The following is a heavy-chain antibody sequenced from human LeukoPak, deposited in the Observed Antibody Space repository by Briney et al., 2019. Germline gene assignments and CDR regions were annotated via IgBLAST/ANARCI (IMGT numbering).Heavy chain of an antibody. CDR1: GFSDYY. CDR3: ARGSAFGGAYYYYYMDV. Sequence: KPGGSLRLPCAASGFSDYYMSWIRQAPGKGLEWLSFISSRDETVHYTDSVKGRFTISRDNAKNSLYLLMNSLRAEDTAVYYCARGSAFGGAYYYYYMDVWGKGTTVTVSS. J-gene: IGHJ6*03. CDR2: ISSRDETV. V-gene: IGHV3-11*01. D-gene: IGHD3-16*01.